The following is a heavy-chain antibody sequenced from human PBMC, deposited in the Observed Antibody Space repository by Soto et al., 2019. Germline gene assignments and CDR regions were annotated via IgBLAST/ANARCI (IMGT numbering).Heavy chain of an antibody. V-gene: IGHV5-51*01. CDR1: GYNFANYW. CDR2: IFPGDSDT. D-gene: IGHD6-13*01. Sequence: GESLKISCKGSGYNFANYWIGWVRQMPGKGLEWMGMIFPGDSDTKNSPSLQGQITMSVDKSDSSAYLQWRSPRASDTAMYYCAAGYTTGPDAFDICGQGTMVTVSS. J-gene: IGHJ3*02. CDR3: AAGYTTGPDAFDI.